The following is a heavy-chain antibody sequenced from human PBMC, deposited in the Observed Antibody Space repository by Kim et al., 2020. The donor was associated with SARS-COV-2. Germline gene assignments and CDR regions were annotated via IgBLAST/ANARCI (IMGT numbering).Heavy chain of an antibody. CDR1: GFMFINYA. Sequence: GGSLRLSCAASGFMFINYAMHWVRQTPDKGLEWVAVISYDGTKQFYAGSVEGRFSIARDNSKKTVSLQMNSLGPDDTAVYYCVRGEITGYCSGENCYRAAFHVWSQGIRVTVSS. D-gene: IGHD2-15*01. CDR2: ISYDGTKQ. CDR3: VRGEITGYCSGENCYRAAFHV. J-gene: IGHJ3*01. V-gene: IGHV3-30-3*01.